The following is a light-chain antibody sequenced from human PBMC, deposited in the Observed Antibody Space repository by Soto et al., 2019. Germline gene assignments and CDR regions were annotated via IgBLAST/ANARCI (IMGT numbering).Light chain of an antibody. CDR2: DVS. Sequence: SALTQPASVSGSPGQSITISCTGTSSDVGGFKYVSWYQQHPGKAPKLMIYDVSNWPSGASNRFSGSKSGNTASLTISGLQAEDEADYYCCSYTSINTFVFGSGTKVTVL. CDR3: CSYTSINTFV. CDR1: SSDVGGFKY. J-gene: IGLJ1*01. V-gene: IGLV2-14*01.